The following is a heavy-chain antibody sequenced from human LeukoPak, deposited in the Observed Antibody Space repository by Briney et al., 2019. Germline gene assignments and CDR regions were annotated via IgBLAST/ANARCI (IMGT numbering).Heavy chain of an antibody. Sequence: KTGGSLRLSCAASGFTFSNYWMHWVRQAPGKGLEWVSSITSSSIYIYYADSMKGRFTISKDNAKNSLYLQMDSLRAEDTAVYYCARDGITMRILEYWGQGTLVTVSS. D-gene: IGHD3-10*01. CDR3: ARDGITMRILEY. CDR2: ITSSSIYI. J-gene: IGHJ4*02. V-gene: IGHV3-21*01. CDR1: GFTFSNYW.